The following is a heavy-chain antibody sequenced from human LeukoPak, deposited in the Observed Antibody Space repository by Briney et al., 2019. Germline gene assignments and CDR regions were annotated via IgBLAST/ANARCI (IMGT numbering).Heavy chain of an antibody. CDR3: ARGFMPYAFDI. CDR1: GGSISSYY. D-gene: IGHD2-2*01. Sequence: PSETLSLTCTVSGGSISSYYWSWIRQPPGKGLEWIGYIYYSGNTNYNPSLKSRVTISVDTSKNQFSLKLSSVTAADTAVYYCARGFMPYAFDIWGQGTMVTVSS. J-gene: IGHJ3*02. V-gene: IGHV4-59*01. CDR2: IYYSGNT.